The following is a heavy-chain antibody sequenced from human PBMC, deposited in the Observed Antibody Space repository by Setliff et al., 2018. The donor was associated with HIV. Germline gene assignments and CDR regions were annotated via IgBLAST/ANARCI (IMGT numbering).Heavy chain of an antibody. CDR2: IYSSGTK. CDR1: GVTSGDYY. CDR3: ARGRNYGSPYFYYMDV. J-gene: IGHJ6*03. Sequence: PSETLSLTCTFSGVTSGDYYWTWIRQHPVKGLEWIGYIYSSGTKYYNPSLKSRLAISLDTSKNQFSLKVRSVIAADTALYYCARGRNYGSPYFYYMDVWATGTTVTVSS. V-gene: IGHV4-31*02. D-gene: IGHD3-10*01.